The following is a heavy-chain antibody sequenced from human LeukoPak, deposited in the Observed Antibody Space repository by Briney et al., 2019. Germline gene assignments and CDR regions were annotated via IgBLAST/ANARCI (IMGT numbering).Heavy chain of an antibody. J-gene: IGHJ4*02. D-gene: IGHD2-15*01. CDR2: ISSSSSAI. V-gene: IGHV3-48*02. CDR1: GFTFSRFG. CDR3: AQKGGTDH. Sequence: AGGSLRLSCAASGFTFSRFGINWVRQAPGKGLEWISYISSSSSAIYYADSVKGRFTISRDNAKNSLYLQMSSLGDEDTAVYYCAQKGGTDHWGQGTLVTVSS.